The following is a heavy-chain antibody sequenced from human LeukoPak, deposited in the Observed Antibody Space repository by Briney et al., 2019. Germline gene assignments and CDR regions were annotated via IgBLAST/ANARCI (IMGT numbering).Heavy chain of an antibody. V-gene: IGHV3-7*05. Sequence: GGSLRLSCAASGFTLSSFWMSWVRQAPGKGLEWVANIKQDGNEKYYADSVKGRFTVSRDNAKNSLYLQMNSLRAEDTAVYYCATIKVRANNYDTDGFEYWGQGTLVTVSS. CDR1: GFTLSSFW. D-gene: IGHD3-10*01. CDR2: IKQDGNEK. J-gene: IGHJ4*02. CDR3: ATIKVRANNYDTDGFEY.